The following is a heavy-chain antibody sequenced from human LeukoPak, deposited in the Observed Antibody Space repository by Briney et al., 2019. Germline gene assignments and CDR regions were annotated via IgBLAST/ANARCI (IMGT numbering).Heavy chain of an antibody. Sequence: PGGSLRLSCAASGFTFSSYGMHWVRQAPGKGLEWVGRIKSKTDGGTTDYAAPVKGRFTISRDDSKNTLYLQMDSLKTEDTAVYYCTTGTHCPSTSCYELFDYWGQGTLVTVSS. D-gene: IGHD2-2*01. CDR1: GFTFSSYG. CDR2: IKSKTDGGTT. V-gene: IGHV3-15*01. CDR3: TTGTHCPSTSCYELFDY. J-gene: IGHJ4*02.